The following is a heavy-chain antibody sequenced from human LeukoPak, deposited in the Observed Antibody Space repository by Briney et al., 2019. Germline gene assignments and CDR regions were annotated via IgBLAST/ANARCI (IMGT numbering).Heavy chain of an antibody. CDR3: ARVGNYYDSSGYYYFDY. D-gene: IGHD3-22*01. CDR1: GGSISIYS. V-gene: IGHV4-4*07. Sequence: SETLSLTCTVSGGSISIYSRSWIRQPAGKGLEWVGRIYTSGSTNYNPSLKSRVTMSVDTSKNQFSLKLSSVTAADTAVYYCARVGNYYDSSGYYYFDYWGQGTLVTVSS. CDR2: IYTSGST. J-gene: IGHJ4*02.